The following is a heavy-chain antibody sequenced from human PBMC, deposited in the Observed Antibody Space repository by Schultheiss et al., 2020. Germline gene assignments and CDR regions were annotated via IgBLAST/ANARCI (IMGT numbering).Heavy chain of an antibody. CDR1: GYTLTDYY. D-gene: IGHD3-10*01. J-gene: IGHJ6*02. Sequence: ASVKVSCKASGYTLTDYYVHWVRQAPGQGLEWMGRINPNSGGTNYAQKLQGRVTMTTDTSTSTAYMELRSLRSEDTAVYYCARSYYYGSGPSEHLYYYYGMDVWGQGTTVTVSS. V-gene: IGHV1-2*06. CDR2: INPNSGGT. CDR3: ARSYYYGSGPSEHLYYYYGMDV.